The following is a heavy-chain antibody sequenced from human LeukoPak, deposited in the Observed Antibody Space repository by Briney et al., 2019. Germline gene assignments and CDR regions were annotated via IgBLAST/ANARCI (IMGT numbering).Heavy chain of an antibody. CDR3: ARDLYGDYGGVAFDI. J-gene: IGHJ3*02. D-gene: IGHD4-17*01. V-gene: IGHV3-21*01. CDR1: GFTFSSYS. Sequence: GGSLRLSCAASGFTFSSYSMNWVRQAPGKGLEWVSSISSSSSYIYFADSVKGRFTISRDNAKNSLYLQMNSLRAEDTAVYYCARDLYGDYGGVAFDIWGQGTMVTVSS. CDR2: ISSSSSYI.